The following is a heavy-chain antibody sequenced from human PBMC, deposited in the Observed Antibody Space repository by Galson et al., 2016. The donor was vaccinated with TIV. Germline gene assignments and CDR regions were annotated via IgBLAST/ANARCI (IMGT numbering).Heavy chain of an antibody. CDR3: AKVPSSGFSYYYGWDV. J-gene: IGHJ6*02. CDR1: GFTFSSHA. CDR2: ISGSGATT. Sequence: SLRLSCAASGFTFSSHAMTWVRQAPGKGLEWVSAISGSGATTHYADPVKGRFTISRDNSKNTLYVQMDRLRAEDTALYYCAKVPSSGFSYYYGWDVWGQGTTVTVS. V-gene: IGHV3-23*01. D-gene: IGHD3-10*01.